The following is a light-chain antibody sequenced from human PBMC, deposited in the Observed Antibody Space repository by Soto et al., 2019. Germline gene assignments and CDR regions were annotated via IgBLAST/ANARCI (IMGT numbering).Light chain of an antibody. CDR1: QSVGSY. CDR2: DAS. Sequence: PGEGVTLSCRASQSVGSYLAWYQQKLGQAPRLLIYDASKRATCIPARFSGSGSGTVFTLTINSLEPEDSAVYYCQQRHMWPITFGQGTKVDIK. V-gene: IGKV3-11*01. J-gene: IGKJ1*01. CDR3: QQRHMWPIT.